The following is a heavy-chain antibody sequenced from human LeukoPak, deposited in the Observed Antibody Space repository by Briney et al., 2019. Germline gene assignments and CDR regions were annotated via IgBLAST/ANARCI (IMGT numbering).Heavy chain of an antibody. CDR1: GYTFTNHG. CDR2: ISTYNGDT. Sequence: ASVKVSCKASGYTFTNHGFSRVRQAPGQGLEWMGWISTYNGDTNYAQNLQGRVTMTTDTSTSTAYMEMRSLRSDDTAVYYCARDCSSTSCYNVYWGQGTLVTVSS. CDR3: ARDCSSTSCYNVY. J-gene: IGHJ4*02. V-gene: IGHV1-18*01. D-gene: IGHD2-2*02.